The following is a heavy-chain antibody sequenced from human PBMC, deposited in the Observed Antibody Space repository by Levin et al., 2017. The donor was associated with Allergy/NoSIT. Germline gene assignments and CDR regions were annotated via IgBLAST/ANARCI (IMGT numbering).Heavy chain of an antibody. D-gene: IGHD3-10*01. CDR2: ISWNSGSI. J-gene: IGHJ4*02. CDR1: GFTFDDYA. Sequence: SLKISCAASGFTFDDYAMHWVRQAPGKGLEWVSGISWNSGSIGYADSVKGRFTVSRDNAKNSLYLQMNSLRAEDTALYYCAKDLSPMVRGANDYWGQGTLVTVSS. CDR3: AKDLSPMVRGANDY. V-gene: IGHV3-9*01.